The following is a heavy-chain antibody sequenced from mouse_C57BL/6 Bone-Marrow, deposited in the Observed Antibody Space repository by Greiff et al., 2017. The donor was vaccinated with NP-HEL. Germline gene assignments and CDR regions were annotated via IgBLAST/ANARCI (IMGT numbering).Heavy chain of an antibody. CDR1: GYTFTSYW. CDR2: IYPSDSET. D-gene: IGHD3-2*02. CDR3: ARSAAQATDFNYAMDY. V-gene: IGHV1-61*01. J-gene: IGHJ4*01. Sequence: VKLQQPGAELVRPGSSVKLSCKASGYTFTSYWMDWVKQRPGQGLEWIGNIYPSDSETHYNQKFKDKATLTVDKSSSTAYMQLSSLTSEDSAVYYCARSAAQATDFNYAMDYWGQGTSVTVSS.